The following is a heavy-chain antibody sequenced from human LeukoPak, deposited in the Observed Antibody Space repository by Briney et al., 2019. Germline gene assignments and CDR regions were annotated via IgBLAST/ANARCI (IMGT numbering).Heavy chain of an antibody. J-gene: IGHJ3*02. CDR3: ARVRQGGSGWLKNAFAI. V-gene: IGHV1-2*02. D-gene: IGHD6-19*01. CDR2: INPNSGGT. Sequence: ASVKVSCKASGYTFTGYYMHWVRQAPGQGLEWMGWINPNSGGTNYAQKFQGRVTMTRDTSISTAYMELSRLRSDDTAVYYCARVRQGGSGWLKNAFAIWGQGTMVTVSS. CDR1: GYTFTGYY.